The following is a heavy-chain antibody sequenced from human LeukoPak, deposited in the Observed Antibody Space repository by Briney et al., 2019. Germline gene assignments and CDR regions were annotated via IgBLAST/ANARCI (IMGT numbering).Heavy chain of an antibody. CDR3: ARGSQYYDSSQDWFDP. Sequence: PGGSLRLSCAASGFTFSSYSMNWVRQAPGKGLEWVSSISSSSSYIYYADSVKGRFTISRDNAKNSLYLQMNSLGAEDTAVYYCARGSQYYDSSQDWFDPWGQGTLVTVSS. CDR2: ISSSSSYI. CDR1: GFTFSSYS. D-gene: IGHD3-22*01. V-gene: IGHV3-21*01. J-gene: IGHJ5*02.